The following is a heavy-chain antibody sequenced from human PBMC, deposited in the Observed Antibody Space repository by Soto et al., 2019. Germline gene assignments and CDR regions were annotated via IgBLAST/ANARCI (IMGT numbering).Heavy chain of an antibody. Sequence: QVQLVESGGGVVQLGRSLRLSCAASGFTFRSYGMNWVRQAPGKGLEWVAIIWYDGSNKYYADSVKGRFTISRDNSKNTLYLQMNSLRAEDTAVYYGATGRHYGGSYYSDYWGHGTLVTVSS. V-gene: IGHV3-33*01. J-gene: IGHJ4*01. CDR3: ATGRHYGGSYYSDY. CDR2: IWYDGSNK. CDR1: GFTFRSYG. D-gene: IGHD1-26*01.